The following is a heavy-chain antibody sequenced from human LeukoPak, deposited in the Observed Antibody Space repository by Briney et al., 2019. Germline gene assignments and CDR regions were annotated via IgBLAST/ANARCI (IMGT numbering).Heavy chain of an antibody. CDR1: GFTFSSYG. J-gene: IGHJ4*02. D-gene: IGHD6-19*01. Sequence: GGSLRLSCAASGFTFSSYGIHWVRQAPGKGLEWVAVISYDGSNKFYGDSVKGRFTISRDNSKNTLYLQMNSLRAEDTAVYYCARVGDSSGWYGGLYWGQGTLVTVSS. CDR2: ISYDGSNK. V-gene: IGHV3-30*03. CDR3: ARVGDSSGWYGGLY.